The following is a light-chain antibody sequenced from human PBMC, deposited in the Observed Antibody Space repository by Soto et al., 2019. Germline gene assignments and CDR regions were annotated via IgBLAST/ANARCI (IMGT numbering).Light chain of an antibody. CDR2: GAS. CDR3: QQYGSSLWT. J-gene: IGKJ1*01. CDR1: QSVSSSY. V-gene: IGKV3-20*01. Sequence: EIVLTQSPGTLSLSPGERATLSCRASQSVSSSYLAWYQQKPGQAPRLLIYGASSRTPGISDRFSGSGSGTDFTLTISRLEPEDFAVYYCQQYGSSLWTFGQGTKVVIK.